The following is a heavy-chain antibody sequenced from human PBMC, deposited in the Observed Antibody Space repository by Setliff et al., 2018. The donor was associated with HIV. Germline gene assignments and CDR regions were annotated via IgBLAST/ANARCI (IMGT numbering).Heavy chain of an antibody. Sequence: SVKVSCKASGYTFTTYPLHWVRQAPGHSLEWVGWINVGKGDTKYSQELQDRVTITRDTSANTAYMELSSLRSDDTAVYFCVRGALLAAFDFDYWGQGTLVTVSS. CDR1: GYTFTTYP. D-gene: IGHD3-10*01. CDR2: INVGKGDT. J-gene: IGHJ4*01. CDR3: VRGALLAAFDFDY. V-gene: IGHV1-3*01.